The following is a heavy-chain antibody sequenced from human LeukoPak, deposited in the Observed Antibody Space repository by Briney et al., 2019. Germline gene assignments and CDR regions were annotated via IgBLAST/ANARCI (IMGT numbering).Heavy chain of an antibody. CDR2: IYTSGST. CDR3: ARDYYDSSGYYFDAFDI. J-gene: IGHJ3*02. D-gene: IGHD3-22*01. V-gene: IGHV4-61*02. Sequence: SETLSLTCTVSGGSISSGSYYWSWIRQPAGKGLEWIGRIYTSGSTNYNPSLKSRVTISVDTSKNQFSLKLSSVTAADTAVYYCARDYYDSSGYYFDAFDIWGQGTMVTVSS. CDR1: GGSISSGSYY.